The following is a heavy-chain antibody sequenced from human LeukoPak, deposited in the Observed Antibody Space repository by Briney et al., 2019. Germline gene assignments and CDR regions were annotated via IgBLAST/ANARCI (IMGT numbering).Heavy chain of an antibody. CDR1: GGTFSSYA. CDR2: IIPIFGTA. V-gene: IGHV1-69*05. Sequence: SVNVSCKASGGTFSSYAISWVRQAPGQGLEWMGGIIPIFGTANYAQKFQGRVTITTDESTSTAYMELSSLRSEDTAVYYCARATYYDSSGYYDAFDIWGQGTMVTVSS. J-gene: IGHJ3*02. CDR3: ARATYYDSSGYYDAFDI. D-gene: IGHD3-22*01.